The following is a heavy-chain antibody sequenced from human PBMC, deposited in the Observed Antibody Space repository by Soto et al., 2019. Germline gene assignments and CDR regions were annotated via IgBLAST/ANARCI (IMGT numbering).Heavy chain of an antibody. V-gene: IGHV4-34*01. J-gene: IGHJ4*02. Sequence: PSEILSLTCAVYGGSFSDFYWTWIRQPPGKGLEWIGEINHSGSTNYNPSLKSRVAISVDTSKNQFSLNLTSVTAADTAVYYCGPRGAVADPRGYWGQGTLVTVSS. CDR1: GGSFSDFY. CDR3: GPRGAVADPRGY. CDR2: INHSGST. D-gene: IGHD6-19*01.